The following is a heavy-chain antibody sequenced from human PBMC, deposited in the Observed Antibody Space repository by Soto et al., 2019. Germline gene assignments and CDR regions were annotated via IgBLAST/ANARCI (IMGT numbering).Heavy chain of an antibody. Sequence: QVQLVESGGGVVQPGRSLRLSCAASGFSFSSYGMHWVRQTPGKGMEWVAVIWYDGSNRYYADSVEGRFTISRDNSKNTRYRQMSSLRAGDTAVYYCAREVVTAFDSWGQGTLVTVSS. D-gene: IGHD2-15*01. CDR1: GFSFSSYG. CDR2: IWYDGSNR. CDR3: AREVVTAFDS. V-gene: IGHV3-33*01. J-gene: IGHJ4*02.